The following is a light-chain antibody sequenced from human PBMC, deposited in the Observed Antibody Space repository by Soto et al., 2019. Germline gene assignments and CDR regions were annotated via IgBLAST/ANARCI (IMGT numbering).Light chain of an antibody. CDR3: QQYKNWPPVT. V-gene: IGKV3-15*01. CDR2: GSS. Sequence: ETVMTQSPATLSVSLGERATLSCRASQSVNTNLAGYQLKPCQAPRLLIYGSSIRATGVPARFSGSGSGTDFTLTISSLQPEDFAIYFCQQYKNWPPVTFGGGTKVEIK. CDR1: QSVNTN. J-gene: IGKJ4*01.